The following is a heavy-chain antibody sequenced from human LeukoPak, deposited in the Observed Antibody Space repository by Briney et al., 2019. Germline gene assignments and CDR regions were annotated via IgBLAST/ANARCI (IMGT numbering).Heavy chain of an antibody. J-gene: IGHJ3*01. CDR2: ISASGST. CDR1: GGSIGSDYYY. V-gene: IGHV4-61*02. D-gene: IGHD3-22*01. Sequence: SETLSLTCTVSGGSIGSDYYYWNWIRQPAGKGLEWIGRISASGSTNYNPSLKSRVTMSLDTSKNQFSLNLSSLTAADTAVYYCARANYYDSSDAFDVWGQGTVVTVSS. CDR3: ARANYYDSSDAFDV.